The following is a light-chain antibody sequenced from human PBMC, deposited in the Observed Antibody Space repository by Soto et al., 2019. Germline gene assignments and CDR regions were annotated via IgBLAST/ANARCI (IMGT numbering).Light chain of an antibody. Sequence: IQMTQSPSTLSASVGDSVTITCQASQTISTLLAWYQHKPGKAPNLLIYDASSLESGVPSRFSGSGSGTEFTLTISSLQPDDSATYYCQQYSSLVTFGQGTKLEI. CDR2: DAS. CDR1: QTISTL. V-gene: IGKV1-5*01. CDR3: QQYSSLVT. J-gene: IGKJ2*01.